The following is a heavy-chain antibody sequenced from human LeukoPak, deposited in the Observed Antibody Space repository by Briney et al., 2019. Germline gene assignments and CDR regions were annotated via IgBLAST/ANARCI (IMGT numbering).Heavy chain of an antibody. Sequence: GGSLRLSCAASGFTFSDYYMSWIRQAPGKGLEWVSYISSSGSTIYYADSVKGRFTISRDNAKNSLYLQMNSLRAEDTAVYYCARVNDGVVPAALLFDYWGQGTLVTVSS. D-gene: IGHD2-2*01. V-gene: IGHV3-11*04. CDR3: ARVNDGVVPAALLFDY. CDR2: ISSSGSTI. CDR1: GFTFSDYY. J-gene: IGHJ4*02.